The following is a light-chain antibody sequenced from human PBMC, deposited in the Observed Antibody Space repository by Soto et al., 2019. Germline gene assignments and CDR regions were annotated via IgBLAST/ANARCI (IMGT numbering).Light chain of an antibody. Sequence: DIVMTQSPDSLAVSLGERATINCKSSQSVLYSSNNKNYLAWYQQKSGQPPKLLIYWASTRESGVPDRFSGSGSGTDFTLTISSLQAEDVAAYFCQQYYSTHLTLGGGTKVDIK. J-gene: IGKJ4*01. CDR1: QSVLYSSNNKNY. CDR2: WAS. V-gene: IGKV4-1*01. CDR3: QQYYSTHLT.